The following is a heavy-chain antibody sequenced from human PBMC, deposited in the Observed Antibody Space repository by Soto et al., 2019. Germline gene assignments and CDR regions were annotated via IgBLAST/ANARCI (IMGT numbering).Heavy chain of an antibody. CDR3: ATTSSSNIAVAGSGYFYGMDV. CDR2: IIPIFGAA. D-gene: IGHD6-19*01. Sequence: QVQLVQSGAEVKKPGSSVKVACQASGGTFSTYAISWVRQAPGQGLEWMGGIIPIFGAAHYAQKFQGRVTITADKSTSTAYVELSSLTYDATAVYYCATTSSSNIAVAGSGYFYGMDVWGQGTTITVSS. V-gene: IGHV1-69*06. J-gene: IGHJ6*02. CDR1: GGTFSTYA.